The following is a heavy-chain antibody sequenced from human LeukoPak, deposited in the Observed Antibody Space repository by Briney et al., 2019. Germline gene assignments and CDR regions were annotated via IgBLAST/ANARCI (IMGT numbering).Heavy chain of an antibody. J-gene: IGHJ4*02. CDR2: IYHSGGT. CDR1: GYSISSGYY. V-gene: IGHV4-38-2*02. D-gene: IGHD5-18*01. CDR3: ARDSGSYGYGNFDY. Sequence: SETLSLTCTVSGYSISSGYYWGWIRQPPGKGLEWIGSIYHSGGTYYNPSLKSRVTISVDTSKNQFSLKLSSVTAADTAVYYCARDSGSYGYGNFDYWGQGTLVTVSS.